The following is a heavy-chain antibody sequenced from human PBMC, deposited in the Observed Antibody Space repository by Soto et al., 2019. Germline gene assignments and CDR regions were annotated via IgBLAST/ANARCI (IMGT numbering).Heavy chain of an antibody. CDR1: GFTFSTYA. Sequence: QVRLVESGGGVVQPGRSLRLSCAASGFTFSTYAMHWVRQAPGKGLEWVALIWYDGTNEDYADSVKGRFTISRDNSKNTLFLQMNSLRVEDTAVYYCESQEFSSGWQAVDYWGQGTLVTVSS. V-gene: IGHV3-33*01. CDR3: ESQEFSSGWQAVDY. D-gene: IGHD6-19*01. J-gene: IGHJ4*02. CDR2: IWYDGTNE.